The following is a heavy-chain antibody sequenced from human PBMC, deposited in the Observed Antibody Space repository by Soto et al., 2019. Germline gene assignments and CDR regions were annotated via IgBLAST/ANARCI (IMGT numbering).Heavy chain of an antibody. CDR3: GRGPSPSAQEGGTHYYYAMDV. CDR1: GYDFTAYD. J-gene: IGHJ6*02. Sequence: ASVKVSCKTSGYDFTAYDINWVRQASGQGLEWMGWMNPINGATGSARRFQGRVSMTRNTATGTAYLELTSLRSDDTGVYYCGRGPSPSAQEGGTHYYYAMDVWGQGTTVTVSS. V-gene: IGHV1-8*02. CDR2: MNPINGAT. D-gene: IGHD1-7*01.